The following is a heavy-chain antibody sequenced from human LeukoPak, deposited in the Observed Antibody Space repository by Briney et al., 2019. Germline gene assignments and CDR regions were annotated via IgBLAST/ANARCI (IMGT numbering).Heavy chain of an antibody. CDR1: GFTFSSYA. CDR3: AKDRSSGWYDAFDI. CDR2: ISGSGGST. J-gene: IGHJ3*02. D-gene: IGHD6-19*01. Sequence: PGGSLRLSCAASGFTFSSYAMSWVRQAPGKGLEWVSSISGSGGSTYYSDSVKGRFTISRDNSKNTLYLQLNSLRAEDTAVYYCAKDRSSGWYDAFDIWGQGTMVIASS. V-gene: IGHV3-23*01.